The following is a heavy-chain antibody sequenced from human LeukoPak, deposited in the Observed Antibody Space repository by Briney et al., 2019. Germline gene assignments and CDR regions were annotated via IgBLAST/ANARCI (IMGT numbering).Heavy chain of an antibody. J-gene: IGHJ4*02. Sequence: PGGSPRLSCAASGFTFSSYAMHWVRQAPGKGLEWVAVISYDGSNKYYADSVKGRFTISRDNSKNTLYLQMNSLRAEDTAVYYCARDLFYYGSGSYYNGIDYWGQGTLVTVSS. CDR2: ISYDGSNK. V-gene: IGHV3-30*04. D-gene: IGHD3-10*01. CDR1: GFTFSSYA. CDR3: ARDLFYYGSGSYYNGIDY.